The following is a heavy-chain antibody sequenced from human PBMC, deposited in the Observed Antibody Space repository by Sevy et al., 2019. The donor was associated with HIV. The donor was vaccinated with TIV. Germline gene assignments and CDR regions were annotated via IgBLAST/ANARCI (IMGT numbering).Heavy chain of an antibody. CDR1: GGSINNPDFN. J-gene: IGHJ5*02. D-gene: IGHD3-10*01. V-gene: IGHV4-30-4*01. Sequence: SETLSLTCSVSGGSINNPDFNWSWVRQPPGRGLEWIGYVYYSGNTYYSPSLKTRASLSIDTSKNRFSLDLPSVAAADTAVYYCTRVRGPFGWSDPWGQGTLVTVSS. CDR2: VYYSGNT. CDR3: TRVRGPFGWSDP.